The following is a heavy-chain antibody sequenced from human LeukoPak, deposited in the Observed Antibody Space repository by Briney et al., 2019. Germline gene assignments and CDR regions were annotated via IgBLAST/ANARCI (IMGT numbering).Heavy chain of an antibody. Sequence: PGGSLRLSCAASGLTFSNSAMIWVRQAPGKGLEWVSAISVGSDVVYYADSVKGRFTISRDNSKNTLYLQMNSLRAEDTAVYYCARNPGYCSGGSCYSHFDYWGQGTLVTVSS. V-gene: IGHV3-23*01. CDR1: GLTFSNSA. J-gene: IGHJ4*02. D-gene: IGHD2-15*01. CDR3: ARNPGYCSGGSCYSHFDY. CDR2: ISVGSDVV.